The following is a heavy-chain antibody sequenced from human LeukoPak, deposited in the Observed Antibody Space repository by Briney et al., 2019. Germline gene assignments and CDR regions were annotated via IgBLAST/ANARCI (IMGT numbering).Heavy chain of an antibody. Sequence: SETLSLTCTVSGGSVSSGSYYWSWIRQPPGKGLEWIGYIYYSGSTNYNPSLKSRVTISVDTSKNQFSLKLSSVTAADTAVYYCARDRTGDDAFDIWGQGTTVTVSS. V-gene: IGHV4-61*01. D-gene: IGHD7-27*01. CDR2: IYYSGST. J-gene: IGHJ3*02. CDR1: GGSVSSGSYY. CDR3: ARDRTGDDAFDI.